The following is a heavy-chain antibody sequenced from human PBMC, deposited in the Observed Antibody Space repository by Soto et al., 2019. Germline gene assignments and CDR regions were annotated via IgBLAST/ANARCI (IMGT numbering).Heavy chain of an antibody. CDR2: ISATGCGT. D-gene: IGHD3-16*01. Sequence: GSLRLYCAASVFKFSNYAMSWVREAPGKGLEWVSLISATGCGTYYADSVKGRFTISRDNSHNTLYLQVHSLTAEDTAVYYCAKDRRAGGNSAFYFDFWGQGAQVTVSS. CDR1: VFKFSNYA. V-gene: IGHV3-23*01. CDR3: AKDRRAGGNSAFYFDF. J-gene: IGHJ4*02.